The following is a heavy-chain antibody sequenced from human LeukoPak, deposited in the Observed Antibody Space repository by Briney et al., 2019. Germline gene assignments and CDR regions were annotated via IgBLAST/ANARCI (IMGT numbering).Heavy chain of an antibody. CDR1: GVSISSYY. D-gene: IGHD6-13*01. J-gene: IGHJ4*02. CDR2: IYYSEST. CDR3: ARGGNSSRYDY. V-gene: IGHV4-59*12. Sequence: SETLSLTCTVSGVSISSYYWSWIRQPPGKGLEWIGYIYYSESTNYNPSLKSRVTISVDTSKNQFSLKLSSVTAADTAVYYCARGGNSSRYDYWGQGTLVTVSS.